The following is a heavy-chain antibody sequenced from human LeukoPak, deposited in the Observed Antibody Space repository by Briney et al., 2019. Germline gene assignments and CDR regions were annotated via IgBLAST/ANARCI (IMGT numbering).Heavy chain of an antibody. CDR3: TRDRWYYYDSSGYYGLLQGGSGMDV. J-gene: IGHJ6*02. D-gene: IGHD3-22*01. Sequence: PGGSLRLPCKASGFTFGDYAMSWFRQAPGKGLEWVGFIRSKAYGGTTEYAASVKGRFTISRDDSKSIAYLQMNSLKTEDTAVYYCTRDRWYYYDSSGYYGLLQGGSGMDVWGQGTTVTVSS. V-gene: IGHV3-49*03. CDR2: IRSKAYGGTT. CDR1: GFTFGDYA.